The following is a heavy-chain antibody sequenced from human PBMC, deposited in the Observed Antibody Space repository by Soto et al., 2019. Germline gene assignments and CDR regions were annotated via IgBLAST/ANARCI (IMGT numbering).Heavy chain of an antibody. Sequence: TSVTLSLTCAAYGGSFSGYYWSWIRQPPGKGLEWIGEINHSGSTNYNPSLKSRVTISVDTSKNQFSLKLSSVTAADTAVYYCARGFWSFSARLFIYFDYWGQGTLVTVSS. D-gene: IGHD3-22*01. CDR1: GGSFSGYY. CDR2: INHSGST. CDR3: ARGFWSFSARLFIYFDY. V-gene: IGHV4-34*01. J-gene: IGHJ4*02.